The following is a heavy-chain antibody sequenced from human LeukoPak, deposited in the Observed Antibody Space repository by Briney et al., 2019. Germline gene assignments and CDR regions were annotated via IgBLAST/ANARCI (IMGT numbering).Heavy chain of an antibody. V-gene: IGHV3-21*01. CDR1: GFSFSSYS. Sequence: GGSLRLSCAASGFSFSSYSMNWVRQAPRKGLEWVSSIRDSVSYIYYADSVKGRFTISRDNAKNSLFLQMNSLRAEDTAVYYCARNTLRLRELSFFDSWGQGTLVTVSS. J-gene: IGHJ4*02. CDR3: ARNTLRLRELSFFDS. CDR2: IRDSVSYI. D-gene: IGHD3-16*01.